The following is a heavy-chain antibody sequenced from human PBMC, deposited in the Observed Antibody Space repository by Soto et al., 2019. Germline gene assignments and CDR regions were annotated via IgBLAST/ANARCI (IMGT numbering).Heavy chain of an antibody. CDR2: ISGGGSGA. CDR3: AIDLWWYTH. V-gene: IGHV3-23*01. Sequence: EVQLLESGGGLVQPGGSLRLSCTASGFTFSDHAMTWVRQAPGKGLEWLSGISGGGSGAYYADSVNGRFTVSRANSNNTLFLQMDSLRVEDTAVYYCAIDLWWYTHWGQGTLVTVSS. D-gene: IGHD2-15*01. J-gene: IGHJ4*02. CDR1: GFTFSDHA.